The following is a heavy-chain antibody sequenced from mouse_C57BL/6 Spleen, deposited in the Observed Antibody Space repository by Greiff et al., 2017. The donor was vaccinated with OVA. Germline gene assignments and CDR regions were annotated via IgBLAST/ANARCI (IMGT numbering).Heavy chain of an antibody. CDR1: GFTFTDYY. J-gene: IGHJ1*03. V-gene: IGHV7-3*01. Sequence: EVQLVESGGGLVQPGGSLSLSCAASGFTFTDYYMSWVRQPPGKALEWLGFIRNKANGYTTEYSASVKGRFTISRDNSQSILYLQMNALRAEDSATYYCARYPTGTKGWYFDVWGTGTTVTVSS. CDR3: ARYPTGTKGWYFDV. CDR2: IRNKANGYTT. D-gene: IGHD4-1*02.